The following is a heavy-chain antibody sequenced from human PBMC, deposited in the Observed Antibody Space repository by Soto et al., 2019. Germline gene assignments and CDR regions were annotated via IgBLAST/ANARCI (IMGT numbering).Heavy chain of an antibody. Sequence: QVQLVQSGAEVKKPGSSVKVSCKASGGTFSPYTINWVRQAPGQGLEWMGRIIPFHGVTNYPQKFQARFTITADKSTRTAYMELSGLRFEDTAMYYCTRDWEITVSTWSFGGFWGRGTLVTVSS. CDR3: TRDWEITVSTWSFGGF. CDR2: IIPFHGVT. J-gene: IGHJ4*02. V-gene: IGHV1-69*08. D-gene: IGHD3-10*01. CDR1: GGTFSPYT.